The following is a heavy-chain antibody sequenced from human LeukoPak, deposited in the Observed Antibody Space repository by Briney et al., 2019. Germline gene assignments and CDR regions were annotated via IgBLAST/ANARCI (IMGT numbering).Heavy chain of an antibody. CDR2: ISDSGSTI. V-gene: IGHV3-48*03. CDR1: GFTFRSYE. Sequence: GGSLRLSCAASGFTFRSYEMNWVRQAPGKGLEWVSSISDSGSTIFYADSVKGRFTISRDNAKNSLYLQMNNLRAEDTAIYYCARCGYSYGHLDYRGQGTPVTVSS. D-gene: IGHD5-18*01. CDR3: ARCGYSYGHLDY. J-gene: IGHJ4*02.